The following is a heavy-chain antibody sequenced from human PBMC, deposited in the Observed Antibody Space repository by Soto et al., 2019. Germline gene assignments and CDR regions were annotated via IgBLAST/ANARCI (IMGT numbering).Heavy chain of an antibody. CDR2: IVVGSGNT. J-gene: IGHJ4*02. D-gene: IGHD3-22*01. Sequence: QMQLVQSGPEVKKPGTSVKVSCKASGFTFTSSAVQWVRQARGQRLEWIGWIVVGSGNTNYAQKFQERVTITRDMSISTAYMELISLRSEDTAVYYCAADNYYYDSSGYYQFDYWGQGTLVTVSS. CDR3: AADNYYYDSSGYYQFDY. CDR1: GFTFTSSA. V-gene: IGHV1-58*01.